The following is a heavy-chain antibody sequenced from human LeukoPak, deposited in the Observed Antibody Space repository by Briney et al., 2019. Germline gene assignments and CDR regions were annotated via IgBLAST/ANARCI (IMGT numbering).Heavy chain of an antibody. V-gene: IGHV1-18*01. D-gene: IGHD3-22*01. CDR2: ISAYNGNT. J-gene: IGHJ4*02. Sequence: ASVKVSCKASGGTFSSYAISWVRQAPGQGLEWMGWISAYNGNTNYAQKLQGRVTMTTDTSTSTAYMELRSLRSDDTAVYYCARRLSNYYDSSTLDYWGQGTLVTVSS. CDR1: GGTFSSYA. CDR3: ARRLSNYYDSSTLDY.